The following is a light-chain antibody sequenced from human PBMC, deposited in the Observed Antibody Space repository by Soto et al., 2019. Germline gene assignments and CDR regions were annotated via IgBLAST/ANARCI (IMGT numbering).Light chain of an antibody. CDR3: MQNIDLPPT. CDR2: EVS. CDR1: QTARHSDGRTY. J-gene: IGKJ2*01. V-gene: IGKV2D-29*01. Sequence: DIVMTQIPLSLSVTPGRAASISCKSSQTARHSDGRTYLYWYRQKPGQPPHLLIYEVSNRFSGGPERFSGSGSGTDFTLNISRVEADDVGVYYCMQNIDLPPTFGQGTKLEI.